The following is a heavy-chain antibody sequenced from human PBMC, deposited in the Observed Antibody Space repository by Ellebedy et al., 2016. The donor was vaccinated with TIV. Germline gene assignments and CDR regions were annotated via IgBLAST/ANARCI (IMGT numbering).Heavy chain of an antibody. V-gene: IGHV1-69*13. CDR1: GGTFSSYA. J-gene: IGHJ4*02. D-gene: IGHD2-15*01. Sequence: SVKVSXKASGGTFSSYAISWVRQAPGQGLEWMGGIIPIFGTANYAQKFQGRVTITADESTSTAYMELSSLRSEDTAVYYCATDYCSGGSCYHDYWGQGTLVTVSS. CDR3: ATDYCSGGSCYHDY. CDR2: IIPIFGTA.